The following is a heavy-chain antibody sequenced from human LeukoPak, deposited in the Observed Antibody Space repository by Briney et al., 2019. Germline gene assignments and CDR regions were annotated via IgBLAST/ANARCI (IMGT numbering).Heavy chain of an antibody. CDR2: INPNSGGT. CDR1: GYSFTGYY. V-gene: IGHV1-2*02. D-gene: IGHD2-15*01. J-gene: IGHJ4*02. Sequence: ASVKVSCKASGYSFTGYYMHWVRQAPGQGLEWMGWINPNSGGTNYAQKFQGRVTMTRDTSISTAYMELSRLRSDDTAVYYCARVDRGYCSGGSCRDYWGQGTLVTVSS. CDR3: ARVDRGYCSGGSCRDY.